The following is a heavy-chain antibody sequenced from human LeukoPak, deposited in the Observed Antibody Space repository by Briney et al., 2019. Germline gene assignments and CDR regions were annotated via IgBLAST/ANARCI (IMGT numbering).Heavy chain of an antibody. V-gene: IGHV3-7*01. D-gene: IGHD3-22*01. Sequence: GGSLRLSCAASGFTFSSYWMSWVRQAPGKGLEWVANIKQDGSEKYYADSVKGRFTISRDNSKNTLYLQMNSLRAEDTAVYYCAGHYYDSSGYSYWGQGTLVTVSS. CDR2: IKQDGSEK. J-gene: IGHJ4*02. CDR1: GFTFSSYW. CDR3: AGHYYDSSGYSY.